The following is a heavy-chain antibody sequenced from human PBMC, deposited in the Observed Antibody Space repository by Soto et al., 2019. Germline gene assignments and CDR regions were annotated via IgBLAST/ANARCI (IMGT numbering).Heavy chain of an antibody. V-gene: IGHV1-18*01. D-gene: IGHD3-3*01. CDR1: GYTFTSYG. CDR3: ARERGRITILGVVANWFDP. J-gene: IGHJ5*02. CDR2: ISAYNGNT. Sequence: QVQLVQSGAEVKKPGASVKVSCKASGYTFTSYGISWVRQAPGQGLEWMGWISAYNGNTNYAQKLQGRVTMTTDTSTSTAYMELRSLRSDDTAVYYCARERGRITILGVVANWFDPWGQGTLVTVSS.